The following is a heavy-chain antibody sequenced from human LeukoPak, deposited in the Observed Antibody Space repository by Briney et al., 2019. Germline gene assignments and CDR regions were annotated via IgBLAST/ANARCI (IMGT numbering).Heavy chain of an antibody. J-gene: IGHJ6*03. CDR3: ARVTESYGSGRRHTYYYYYMDV. Sequence: PSETLSLTCTVSGGSISSSSYYWGWIRQPPGKGLEWIGSIYYSGSTYYNPSLKSRVTISVDTSKNQFSLKLSSVTAADTAVYYCARVTESYGSGRRHTYYYYYMDVWGKGTTVTISS. V-gene: IGHV4-39*07. CDR2: IYYSGST. D-gene: IGHD3-10*01. CDR1: GGSISSSSYY.